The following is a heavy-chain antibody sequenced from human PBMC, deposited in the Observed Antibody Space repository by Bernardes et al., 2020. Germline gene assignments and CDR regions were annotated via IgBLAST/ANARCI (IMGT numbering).Heavy chain of an antibody. D-gene: IGHD4-4*01. CDR1: GFSFSSYG. V-gene: IGHV3-30*18. J-gene: IGHJ6*02. CDR3: AKSISNSYYYGMDV. CDR2: ISYDGTNK. Sequence: GGSLRLSCADSGFSFSSYGMHWVRQAPGKGLEWVAVISYDGTNKFYADTVKGRFTISRDNSKNTLYLQMSTLRAEDTATYYCAKSISNSYYYGMDVWGQGTTVIV.